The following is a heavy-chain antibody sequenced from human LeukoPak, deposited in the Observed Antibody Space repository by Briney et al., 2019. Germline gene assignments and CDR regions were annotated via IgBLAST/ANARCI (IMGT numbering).Heavy chain of an antibody. D-gene: IGHD3-10*01. CDR2: IWYDGSNK. CDR1: GFTFSSYG. V-gene: IGHV3-33*01. CDR3: DRDASLLSFGDSPAGFDY. Sequence: GGSLRLSCAASGFTFSSYGMHWVRQAPGKGLEWVAVIWYDGSNKYYADSVKGRFTISRDNSKNTLYLQMNSLRAEDTAVYYGDRDASLLSFGDSPAGFDYWGQGTLVTVSS. J-gene: IGHJ4*02.